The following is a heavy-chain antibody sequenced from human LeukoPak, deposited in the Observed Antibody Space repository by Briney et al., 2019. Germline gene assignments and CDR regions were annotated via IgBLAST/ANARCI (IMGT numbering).Heavy chain of an antibody. Sequence: GGSLRLSCAASGFTFSSYEMHWVRQAPGKGLEWVSYISSSGSTIYYADSVKGRFTISRDNAKNPLYLQMNSLRAEDTAVYYCARDYGDYFRDYYYYMDVWGKGTTVTVSS. CDR1: GFTFSSYE. V-gene: IGHV3-48*03. D-gene: IGHD4-17*01. CDR3: ARDYGDYFRDYYYYMDV. CDR2: ISSSGSTI. J-gene: IGHJ6*03.